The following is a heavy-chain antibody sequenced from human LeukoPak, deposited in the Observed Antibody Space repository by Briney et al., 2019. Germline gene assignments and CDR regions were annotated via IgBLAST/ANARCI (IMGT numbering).Heavy chain of an antibody. Sequence: GGSLRLSCAASGFTFNTYTIHWVRQAPGKGLEWVAVISYDESNRYYADSVKGRFTISRDNSKNTLYLQMNSLRAEDTAVYYCAREGDGYNYWFDPWAREPWSPSPQ. CDR1: GFTFNTYT. V-gene: IGHV3-30*14. J-gene: IGHJ5*02. D-gene: IGHD5-24*01. CDR3: AREGDGYNYWFDP. CDR2: ISYDESNR.